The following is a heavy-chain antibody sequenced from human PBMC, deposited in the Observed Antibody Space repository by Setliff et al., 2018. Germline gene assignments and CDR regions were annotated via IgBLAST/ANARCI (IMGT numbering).Heavy chain of an antibody. CDR1: GYSFTDYW. V-gene: IGHV5-51*01. J-gene: IGHJ4*02. CDR2: IYPSNSNI. Sequence: PGESLKISCKASGYSFTDYWIAWVRQMPGKGLEWMGIIYPSNSNIKYSPSFEAQITFSVDKSITTAYLQWSSLKASDTAIYYCARHRVGNSRYAIPILDFWGQGALVTVSS. CDR3: ARHRVGNSRYAIPILDF. D-gene: IGHD5-12*01.